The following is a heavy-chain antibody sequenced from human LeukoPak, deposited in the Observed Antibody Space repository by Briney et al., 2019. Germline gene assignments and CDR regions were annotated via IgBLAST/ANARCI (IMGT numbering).Heavy chain of an antibody. J-gene: IGHJ4*02. CDR1: GYTFTSYY. Sequence: ASVKVSCKASGYTFTSYYMHWVRQAPGQGLGWMGIINPSGGSTSYAQKFQGRVTMTRDTSTSTVYMELSSLRSEDTAVYYCARVGERWLQFSYFDYWGQGTLVTVSS. CDR2: INPSGGST. V-gene: IGHV1-46*01. CDR3: ARVGERWLQFSYFDY. D-gene: IGHD5-24*01.